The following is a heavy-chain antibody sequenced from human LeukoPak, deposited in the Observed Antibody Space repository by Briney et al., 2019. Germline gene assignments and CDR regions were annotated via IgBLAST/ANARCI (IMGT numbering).Heavy chain of an antibody. D-gene: IGHD2-2*01. Sequence: SVKVSCKASGGTFSSYAISWVRQAPGQGLEWMGGIIPIFGTANYAQKFQGRVTITADESTSTAYMELSSLRSEDTAVYYCARSPQESQLLPGNYYYYYGMDVWGQGTTVTVSS. CDR1: GGTFSSYA. J-gene: IGHJ6*02. CDR2: IIPIFGTA. V-gene: IGHV1-69*01. CDR3: ARSPQESQLLPGNYYYYYGMDV.